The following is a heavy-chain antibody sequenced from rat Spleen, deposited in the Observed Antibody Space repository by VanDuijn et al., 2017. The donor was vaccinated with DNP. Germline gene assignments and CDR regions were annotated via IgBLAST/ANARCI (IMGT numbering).Heavy chain of an antibody. CDR3: ATQGYYGPGDYAMDA. D-gene: IGHD1-6*01. V-gene: IGHV5-19*01. Sequence: EVQLVESGGGLVQPGRSLKLSCAASGFTFSNYDMAWVRQAPTKGLEWVASISPSGGSTYYRDSVKGRFTISRDNAKSTLYLQMDSLRSEDTATYYCATQGYYGPGDYAMDAWGQGTSVTVSS. J-gene: IGHJ4*01. CDR2: ISPSGGST. CDR1: GFTFSNYD.